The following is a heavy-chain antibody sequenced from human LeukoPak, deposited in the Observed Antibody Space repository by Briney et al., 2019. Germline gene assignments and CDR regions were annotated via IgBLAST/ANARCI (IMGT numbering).Heavy chain of an antibody. Sequence: GGSLRLSCAASGFTFSRYSMNWVRQAPGKGLEWVASISSTSTFIYSADSVKGRLTISRDTAKNSLFLQMNSLRAEDTVIYYCARDNFDSSDYPQTYYYYYMDVWGKGSTVTVSS. CDR3: ARDNFDSSDYPQTYYYYYMDV. J-gene: IGHJ6*03. V-gene: IGHV3-21*01. D-gene: IGHD3-22*01. CDR2: ISSTSTFI. CDR1: GFTFSRYS.